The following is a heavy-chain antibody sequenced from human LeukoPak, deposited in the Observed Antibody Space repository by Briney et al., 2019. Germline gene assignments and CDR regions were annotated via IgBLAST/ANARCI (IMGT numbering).Heavy chain of an antibody. CDR3: ARGRRWFDP. CDR1: GFTFSDYY. V-gene: IGHV3-11*05. CDR2: ISDSTGYT. Sequence: GGSLRLSCAASGFTFSDYYMSWIRQAPGKGLECVSYISDSTGYTNYADSVKGRFTISRDNARNSLYLQMNSLRAEDTAMYYCARGRRWFDPWGQGTPVTVSS. J-gene: IGHJ5*02.